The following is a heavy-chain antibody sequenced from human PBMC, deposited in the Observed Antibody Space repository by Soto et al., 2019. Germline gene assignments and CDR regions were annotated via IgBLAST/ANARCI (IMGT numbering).Heavy chain of an antibody. J-gene: IGHJ6*02. V-gene: IGHV4-59*08. CDR1: GGSMSTYY. CDR2: IYSSGSA. D-gene: IGHD3-10*01. Sequence: SETLSLTCTASGGSMSTYYWNWIRQSPGKGLESIGYIYSSGSANYNPSLKSRVAISIDTSKQQIFLNLTSVTAADTAVYYCARQGFGPLHGLVDVWGQGTTVTVSS. CDR3: ARQGFGPLHGLVDV.